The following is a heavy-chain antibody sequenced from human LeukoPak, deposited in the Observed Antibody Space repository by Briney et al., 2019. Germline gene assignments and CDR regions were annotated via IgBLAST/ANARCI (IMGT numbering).Heavy chain of an antibody. J-gene: IGHJ6*02. CDR2: IIPILDIA. Sequence: SVKVSCKASGGTFSSYAISWVRQAPGQGLEWMGRIIPILDIANYAQKFQGRVTITADKSTSTAYMELSSLRSEDTAVYYCARDRGTQRGYWDVWGQGTTVTVSS. CDR1: GGTFSSYA. CDR3: ARDRGTQRGYWDV. D-gene: IGHD2-15*01. V-gene: IGHV1-69*04.